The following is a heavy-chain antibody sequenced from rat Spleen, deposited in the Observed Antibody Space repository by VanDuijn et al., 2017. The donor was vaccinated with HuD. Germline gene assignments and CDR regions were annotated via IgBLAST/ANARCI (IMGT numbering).Heavy chain of an antibody. CDR2: ISYSGST. V-gene: IGHV3-1*01. CDR3: ARYNSGYVGVMDA. J-gene: IGHJ4*01. D-gene: IGHD4-3*01. Sequence: EVQLQESGPGLVKPSQSLSLTCSVTGYSITSNYWGWIRKFPGNKMEWIGHISYSGSTSYNPSLKSRISITRDTSKNQFFLQLNSVTTEDTATYYCARYNSGYVGVMDAWGQGASVTVSS. CDR1: GYSITSNY.